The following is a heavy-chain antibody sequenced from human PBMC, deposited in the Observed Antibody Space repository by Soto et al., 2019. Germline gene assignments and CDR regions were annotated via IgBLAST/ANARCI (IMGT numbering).Heavy chain of an antibody. J-gene: IGHJ4*02. V-gene: IGHV2-5*02. CDR2: IFWDDDK. Sequence: QITLKESGPTLLKPTETLTLTCTFSGFSLSTPGVGVGWIRQPPGKTLEWLALIFWDDDKRYSPSLKSRVTVTKDTSKTQVVLTITNMAPVDTATYYCARRPYLSAYSFDYWGQGTLVTVSS. D-gene: IGHD3-10*01. CDR3: ARRPYLSAYSFDY. CDR1: GFSLSTPGVG.